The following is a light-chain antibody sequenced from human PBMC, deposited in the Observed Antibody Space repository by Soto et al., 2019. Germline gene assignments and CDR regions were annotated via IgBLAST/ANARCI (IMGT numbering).Light chain of an antibody. CDR2: DAS. CDR1: QSISSW. Sequence: DIQMTQSPSTLSASVGDRVIITCRASQSISSWLAWYQQKPGKAPKLLIYDASSLESGVPSRFSGSGSGTEFTLTISSLQPDDFATYYCQQYNTYSPAFGQGPKVDIK. CDR3: QQYNTYSPA. V-gene: IGKV1-5*01. J-gene: IGKJ1*01.